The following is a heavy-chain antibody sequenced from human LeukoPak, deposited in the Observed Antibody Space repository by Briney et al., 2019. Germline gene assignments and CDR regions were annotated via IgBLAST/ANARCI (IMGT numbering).Heavy chain of an antibody. D-gene: IGHD3-9*01. V-gene: IGHV4-59*08. CDR1: GGSLSSYY. Sequence: SETLSLTCSVSGGSLSSYYWTWIRQPPGRGREWIGFIYNSRSTNYNPSLRSRVTISVDTSNNHFSLILNSVTAADTAVYYCARRNILTEGEAFDIWGQGTMVTVSS. CDR2: IYNSRST. J-gene: IGHJ3*02. CDR3: ARRNILTEGEAFDI.